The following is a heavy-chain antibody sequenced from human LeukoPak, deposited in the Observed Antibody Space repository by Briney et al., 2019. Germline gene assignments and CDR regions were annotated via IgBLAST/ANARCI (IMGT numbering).Heavy chain of an antibody. Sequence: PGGSLRHSCAASGFTFSSYAMSWVRQAPGKGLEWVSAISGSGGSTYYADSVKGRFTISRDNSKNTLYLQMNSLRAEDTAVYYCAKDRGGNPNYFDYWGQGTLVTVSS. CDR2: ISGSGGST. V-gene: IGHV3-23*01. CDR1: GFTFSSYA. CDR3: AKDRGGNPNYFDY. D-gene: IGHD3-10*01. J-gene: IGHJ4*02.